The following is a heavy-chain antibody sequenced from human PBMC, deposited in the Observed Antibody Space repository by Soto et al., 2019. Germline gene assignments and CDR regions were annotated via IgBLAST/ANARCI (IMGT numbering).Heavy chain of an antibody. V-gene: IGHV4-59*01. J-gene: IGHJ6*02. CDR1: GDSISRYY. D-gene: IGHD3-10*01. Sequence: QVQLQESGPGLVKPSETLSLTCTVSGDSISRYYWSWIRLSPGKGLEWIGYIYYSGETNYNPSVKSRFTISVDRTKNQFSLKLSSVTAADTAVYYCARDQGGEFLKGSGMDGWGQGTTVTVSS. CDR3: ARDQGGEFLKGSGMDG. CDR2: IYYSGET.